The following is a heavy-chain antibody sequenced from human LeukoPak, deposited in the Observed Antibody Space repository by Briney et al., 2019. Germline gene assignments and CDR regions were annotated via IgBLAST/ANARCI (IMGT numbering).Heavy chain of an antibody. Sequence: GSLRLSCAASGFTFSSYWMSWVRQAPGKGLEWVANIKQDGSEKYYVDSVKGRFTISRDNAKNSLYLQMNSLRAEDTAVYYCARGDQRITMVRGVITHWGQGTLVTVSS. CDR2: IKQDGSEK. V-gene: IGHV3-7*03. J-gene: IGHJ1*01. CDR1: GFTFSSYW. CDR3: ARGDQRITMVRGVITH. D-gene: IGHD3-10*01.